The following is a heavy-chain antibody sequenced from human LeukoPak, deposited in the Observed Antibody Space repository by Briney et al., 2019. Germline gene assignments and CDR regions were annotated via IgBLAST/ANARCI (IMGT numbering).Heavy chain of an antibody. J-gene: IGHJ5*02. V-gene: IGHV4-61*05. CDR1: SDSISSSSYL. Sequence: SETLSLTCSVSSDSISSSSYLWVWVRQPPGKGLEWIGYIYYSGSTNYNPSLKSRVTISVDTSKNQFSLKLSSVTAADTAVYYCARARAAAGTNWFDPWGQGTLVTVSS. D-gene: IGHD6-13*01. CDR3: ARARAAAGTNWFDP. CDR2: IYYSGST.